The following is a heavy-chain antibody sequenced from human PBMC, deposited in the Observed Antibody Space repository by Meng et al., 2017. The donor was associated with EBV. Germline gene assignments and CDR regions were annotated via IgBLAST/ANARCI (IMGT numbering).Heavy chain of an antibody. Sequence: QVQLREAGPGPVKPSETLSPPCTVSGGSVSSGSYYWSWIRQPPGKGLEWIGYIYYSGSTNYNPSLKSRVTISVDTSKNQFSLKLSSVTAADTAVYYCARGRYYGDYFWFDPWGQGTLVTVSS. CDR1: GGSVSSGSYY. CDR2: IYYSGST. J-gene: IGHJ5*02. CDR3: ARGRYYGDYFWFDP. D-gene: IGHD4-17*01. V-gene: IGHV4-61*01.